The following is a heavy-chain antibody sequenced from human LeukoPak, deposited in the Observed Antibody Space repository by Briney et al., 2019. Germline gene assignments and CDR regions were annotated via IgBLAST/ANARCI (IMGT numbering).Heavy chain of an antibody. V-gene: IGHV3-21*01. CDR3: ATDYYASGSLSY. J-gene: IGHJ4*02. Sequence: PGGSLRLSCAASGFTFSSYAMSWVRQAPGKGLEWVSSISSSGSYIYYTDSVKGRFTISRDNAKNSLYLQMNSLGAEDTAVYYCATDYYASGSLSYWGQGTLVTVSS. CDR2: ISSSGSYI. CDR1: GFTFSSYA. D-gene: IGHD3-10*01.